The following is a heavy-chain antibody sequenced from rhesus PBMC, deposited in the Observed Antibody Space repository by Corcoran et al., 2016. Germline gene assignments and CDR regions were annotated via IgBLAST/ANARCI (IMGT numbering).Heavy chain of an antibody. CDR3: ARGYYYGIGYYGGFDY. D-gene: IGHD3-28*01. V-gene: IGHV4-169*01. Sequence: QLQLQESGPGPVKPSETLSVTCAVSGGSISNSYWSWIRQAPGKGLEWIGYIKGSGSRTTHNPSHKWRVALSGDTSKNQLSLKVSSVTAADTAIYYCARGYYYGIGYYGGFDYWGQGVLVTVSS. J-gene: IGHJ4*01. CDR1: GGSISNSY. CDR2: IKGSGSRT.